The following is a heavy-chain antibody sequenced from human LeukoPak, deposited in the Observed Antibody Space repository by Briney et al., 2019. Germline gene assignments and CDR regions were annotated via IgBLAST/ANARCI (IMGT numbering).Heavy chain of an antibody. J-gene: IGHJ4*02. Sequence: GGSPRLSCAASWFPFSSYEMNWVRQAPGEGLGWVSYISSSGSTIYYADSVKGRFAISRDNAKNPLYLQMNSLRAEDTAGYYCARASILQYWGQGTLVTVSS. D-gene: IGHD6-6*01. CDR2: ISSSGSTI. CDR3: ARASILQY. V-gene: IGHV3-48*03. CDR1: WFPFSSYE.